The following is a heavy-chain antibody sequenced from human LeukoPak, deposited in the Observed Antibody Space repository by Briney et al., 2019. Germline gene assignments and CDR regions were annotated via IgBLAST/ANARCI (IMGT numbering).Heavy chain of an antibody. CDR3: ARGQWLSFFDP. V-gene: IGHV4-61*08. Sequence: PSETLSLTCTVSGGSISSGGYYWSWLRQPPGKGLEWIGYIYYSGSTNYNPSLKSRVTISVDTSKNQFSLKLSSVTAADTAVYYCARGQWLSFFDPWGQGTLVTVSS. J-gene: IGHJ5*02. D-gene: IGHD6-19*01. CDR2: IYYSGST. CDR1: GGSISSGGYY.